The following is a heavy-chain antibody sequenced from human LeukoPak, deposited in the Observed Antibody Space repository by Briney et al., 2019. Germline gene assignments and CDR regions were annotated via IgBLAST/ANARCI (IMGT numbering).Heavy chain of an antibody. D-gene: IGHD1-20*01. Sequence: ASVKVSCKASGYTFTSYGISWVRQAPGQGLEWMGWISAYNGNTNYAQKFQGRVTITADKSTSTAYMELSSLRSEDTAVYYCASLDITGTTTTDYWGQGTLVTVSS. CDR3: ASLDITGTTTTDY. V-gene: IGHV1-18*01. CDR2: ISAYNGNT. J-gene: IGHJ4*02. CDR1: GYTFTSYG.